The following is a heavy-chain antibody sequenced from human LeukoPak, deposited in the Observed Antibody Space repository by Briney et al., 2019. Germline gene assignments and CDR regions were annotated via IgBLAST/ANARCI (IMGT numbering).Heavy chain of an antibody. CDR3: ARDLVPAVAGWFDP. J-gene: IGHJ5*02. CDR2: IIPISGTA. CDR1: GYTLTELS. V-gene: IGHV1-69*13. D-gene: IGHD6-19*01. Sequence: SVKVSCKVSGYTLTELSMHWVRQAPGQGLEWMGGIIPISGTANYAQKFQGRVTITADESTSTAYMELSSLRSEDTAVYYCARDLVPAVAGWFDPWGQGTLVTVSS.